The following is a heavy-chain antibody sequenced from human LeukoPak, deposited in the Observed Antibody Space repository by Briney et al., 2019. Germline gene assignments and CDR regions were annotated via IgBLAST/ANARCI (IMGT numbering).Heavy chain of an antibody. CDR1: RFTLNNLV. V-gene: IGHV3-23*03. D-gene: IGHD4-23*01. CDR2: IDVGGWI. CDR3: AKDCDYGGTSEMPCY. Sequence: HTGGSLRLSCTASRFTLNNLVMSWVRQAPGKGLEWVSVIDVGGWIGYGDSVKGRFTISKDRSKNTLYLQMNDLRADDTAIYYCAKDCDYGGTSEMPCYWGQGTLVTVSS. J-gene: IGHJ4*02.